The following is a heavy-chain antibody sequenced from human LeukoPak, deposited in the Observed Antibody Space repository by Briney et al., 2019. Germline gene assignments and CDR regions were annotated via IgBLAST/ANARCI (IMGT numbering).Heavy chain of an antibody. CDR2: IYNGGTT. J-gene: IGHJ4*02. CDR1: GFTVSSNY. Sequence: TGGSLRLSCAASGFTVSSNYMSWVRQAPGKGLEWVSVIYNGGTTYYADSVKGRFTISRDNAKNSLYLQMNSLRAEDTAFYYCARGLIAVAGSLDYWGQGTLVTVSS. V-gene: IGHV3-53*01. CDR3: ARGLIAVAGSLDY. D-gene: IGHD6-19*01.